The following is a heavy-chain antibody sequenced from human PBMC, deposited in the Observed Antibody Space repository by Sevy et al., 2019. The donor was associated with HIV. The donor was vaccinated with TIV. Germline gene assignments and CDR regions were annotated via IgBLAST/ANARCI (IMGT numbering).Heavy chain of an antibody. D-gene: IGHD5-12*01. J-gene: IGHJ5*02. CDR2: IYYTGST. CDR1: GGSISTYY. V-gene: IGHV4-59*01. CDR3: ARAPPVRSGDDSLNWFDP. Sequence: ETLSLTCTVSGGSISTYYWSWIRQPPGKGLEYIGYIYYTGSTNYNPSLKIRVTISVDTSKNQFSLKLRSVTAVDTAVYYCARAPPVRSGDDSLNWFDPWGQGTLVTVSS.